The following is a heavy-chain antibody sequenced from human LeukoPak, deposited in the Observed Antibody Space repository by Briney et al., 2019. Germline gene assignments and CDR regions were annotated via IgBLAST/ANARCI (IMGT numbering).Heavy chain of an antibody. V-gene: IGHV3-74*01. CDR2: INSDGGTT. Sequence: GGSLRLSCGASGFTFGTYWMHWVRQAPGKGLVWVSGINSDGGTTTYADSVKGRFTISRDNSKNTLYLQMNSLRAEDTAVYYCARAMILTGYGDWGQGTLVTVSS. J-gene: IGHJ4*02. CDR1: GFTFGTYW. CDR3: ARAMILTGYGD. D-gene: IGHD3-9*01.